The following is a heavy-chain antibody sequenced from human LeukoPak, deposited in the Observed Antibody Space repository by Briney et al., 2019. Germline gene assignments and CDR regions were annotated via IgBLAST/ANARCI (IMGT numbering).Heavy chain of an antibody. CDR2: YSAGGGST. Sequence: GGSLRLSCAASGFTFRSYAMNWVRQAPGKGLEWVSTYSAGGGSTSYADSVKGRFTISRDNSKNTLYLQMNSLRAEDTAVYYCAKSQPGSCRGGSCSCDYWGQGTLVTVSS. D-gene: IGHD2-15*01. CDR3: AKSQPGSCRGGSCSCDY. V-gene: IGHV3-23*01. J-gene: IGHJ4*02. CDR1: GFTFRSYA.